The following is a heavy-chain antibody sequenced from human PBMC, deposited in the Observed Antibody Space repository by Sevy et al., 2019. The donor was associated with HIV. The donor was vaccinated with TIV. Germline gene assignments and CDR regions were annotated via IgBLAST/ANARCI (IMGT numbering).Heavy chain of an antibody. J-gene: IGHJ4*02. D-gene: IGHD2-15*01. Sequence: SETLSLTCTVSGGSISSSSYYWGWIRQPPGKGLEWIGSIYYRGSTYYNPSLKSRVTISVDTSKNQFSLKLSSVTAADTAVYYCARRRLGSLNFDYWGQGTLVTVSS. V-gene: IGHV4-39*01. CDR2: IYYRGST. CDR1: GGSISSSSYY. CDR3: ARRRLGSLNFDY.